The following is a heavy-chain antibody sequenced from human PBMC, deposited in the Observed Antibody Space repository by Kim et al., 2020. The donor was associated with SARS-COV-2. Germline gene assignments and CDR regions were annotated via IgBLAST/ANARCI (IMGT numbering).Heavy chain of an antibody. D-gene: IGHD4-17*01. CDR2: K. Sequence: KNYAQKVQGRVTMTTDTSTSTGYMDVRSLRSDDTAVYYCARDSDGDYRFDDWGQGTLVTVSS. J-gene: IGHJ4*02. V-gene: IGHV1-18*01. CDR3: ARDSDGDYRFDD.